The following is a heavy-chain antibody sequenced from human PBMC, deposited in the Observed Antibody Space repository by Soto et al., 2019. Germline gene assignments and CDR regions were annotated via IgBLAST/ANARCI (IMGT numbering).Heavy chain of an antibody. Sequence: GGSLRLSCAASGFTFSSYSMNWVRQAPGKGLEWVSYISSSSSTIYYADSVKGRFTISRDNAKNSLYLQMNSLTTDDTGTYYCTPRITLFTVNNIWGQGTQVTVSS. J-gene: IGHJ4*02. CDR3: TPRITLFTVNNI. CDR2: ISSSSSTI. V-gene: IGHV3-48*01. D-gene: IGHD2-15*01. CDR1: GFTFSSYS.